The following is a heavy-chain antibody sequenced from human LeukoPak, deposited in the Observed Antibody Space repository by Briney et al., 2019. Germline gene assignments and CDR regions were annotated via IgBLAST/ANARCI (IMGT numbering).Heavy chain of an antibody. V-gene: IGHV1-69*13. CDR1: GDTFSSYA. J-gene: IGHJ4*02. CDR2: IIPIFGTA. D-gene: IGHD6-19*01. Sequence: SVKVSCKASGDTFSSYAISWVRQAPGQGLEWMGGIIPIFGTANYTQKFQGRVTITADESTSTAYMELSSLRSEDTAVYYCARGRMAGTYVFDYWGQGTLVTVSS. CDR3: ARGRMAGTYVFDY.